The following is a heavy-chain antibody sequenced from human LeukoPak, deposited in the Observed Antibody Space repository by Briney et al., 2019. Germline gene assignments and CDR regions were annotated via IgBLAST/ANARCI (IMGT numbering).Heavy chain of an antibody. CDR3: ARDLGGVTIFGVVIMDYYYGMDV. D-gene: IGHD3-3*01. Sequence: PGGSLRLSCAASGFTFSSYGMHWVRQAPGKGLEWVAVISYDGSNKYYADSVKGRFTISRDNSKNTLYLQMNSLRAEDTAVYYCARDLGGVTIFGVVIMDYYYGMDVWGQGTTVTVSS. CDR1: GFTFSSYG. V-gene: IGHV3-30*03. CDR2: ISYDGSNK. J-gene: IGHJ6*02.